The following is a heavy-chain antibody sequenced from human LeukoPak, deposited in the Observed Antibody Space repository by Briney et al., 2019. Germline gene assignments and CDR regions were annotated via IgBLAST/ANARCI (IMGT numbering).Heavy chain of an antibody. Sequence: GGSLRLSCGASGFTFSTYGMHWVRQAPGEGLEWVALIRYDGSNKYYEDSVKGRFTISRDNSKNTLYLQMNSLRAEDTAVYYCARPVDYYDILTGFDFWGQGTLVTVSS. CDR1: GFTFSTYG. J-gene: IGHJ4*02. D-gene: IGHD3-9*01. CDR2: IRYDGSNK. V-gene: IGHV3-33*01. CDR3: ARPVDYYDILTGFDF.